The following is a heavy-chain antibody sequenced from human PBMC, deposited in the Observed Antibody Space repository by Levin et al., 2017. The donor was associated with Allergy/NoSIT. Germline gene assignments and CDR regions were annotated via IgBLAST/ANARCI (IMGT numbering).Heavy chain of an antibody. CDR2: ISYDGSNK. D-gene: IGHD5-12*01. Sequence: GESLKISCAASGFTFSSYGMHWVRQAPGKGLEWVAVISYDGSNKYYADSVKGRFTISRDNSKNTLYLQMNSLRAEDTAVYYCAKDDSGYDWMYYFDYWGQGTLVTVSS. V-gene: IGHV3-30*18. CDR1: GFTFSSYG. CDR3: AKDDSGYDWMYYFDY. J-gene: IGHJ4*02.